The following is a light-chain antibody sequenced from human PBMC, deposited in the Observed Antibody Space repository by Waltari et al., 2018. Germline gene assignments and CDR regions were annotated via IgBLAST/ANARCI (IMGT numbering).Light chain of an antibody. CDR3: QQYYSTPYT. CDR2: WAS. J-gene: IGKJ2*01. CDR1: QSVLYSSTNKNY. Sequence: DIVMTQSPDSLAASLGERATINCKSSQSVLYSSTNKNYLAWYQLKPGQPPKLLICWASVRESGVPDRFNASGSGTDFTLTISSLQAEDVAVYFCQQYYSTPYTFGQGTKLEIK. V-gene: IGKV4-1*01.